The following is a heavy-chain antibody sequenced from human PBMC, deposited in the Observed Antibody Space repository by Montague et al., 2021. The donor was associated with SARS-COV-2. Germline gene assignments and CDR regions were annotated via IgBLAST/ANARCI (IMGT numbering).Heavy chain of an antibody. CDR3: ASRGAGWFGSNPERFDY. CDR1: GGSISSSNW. V-gene: IGHV4-4*02. Sequence: SETLSLTCAVSGGSISSSNWWSWVRQPPGKGLEWIGEIYHSGRTNYNPXXKSRVTISVDESKNQFSLKLSSVTAADTAVYYCASRGAGWFGSNPERFDYWGQGTLVTVSS. J-gene: IGHJ4*02. CDR2: IYHSGRT. D-gene: IGHD3-10*01.